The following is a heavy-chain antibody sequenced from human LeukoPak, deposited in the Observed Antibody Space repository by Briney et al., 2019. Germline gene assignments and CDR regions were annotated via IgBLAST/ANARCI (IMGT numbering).Heavy chain of an antibody. CDR1: GGSISSNY. CDR3: ARANAFGL. Sequence: SETLSLTCAVSGGSISSNYWNWIRQAAGKGLEWIGRIHSSGSTNYNPSLKSRVTMSVDTSKNQFSLNLSSVTAADTAVYYCARANAFGLWGQGTMVTVSS. J-gene: IGHJ3*01. V-gene: IGHV4-4*07. CDR2: IHSSGST.